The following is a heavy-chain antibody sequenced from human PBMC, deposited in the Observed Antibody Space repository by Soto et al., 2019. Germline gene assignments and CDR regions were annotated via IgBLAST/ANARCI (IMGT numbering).Heavy chain of an antibody. J-gene: IGHJ4*02. CDR2: ISGGSETI. V-gene: IGHV3-48*02. CDR3: ARESPSSQWLPTRYFDY. D-gene: IGHD6-19*01. CDR1: RFTFSGYI. Sequence: PVGSLRLSCAASRFTFSGYIMNGVLQTPGKGLEWVSYISGGSETIYYADSVKGRFTISRDNANYSLYLQMNSLSDEDTAVYYCARESPSSQWLPTRYFDYWGQGTLVTVSS.